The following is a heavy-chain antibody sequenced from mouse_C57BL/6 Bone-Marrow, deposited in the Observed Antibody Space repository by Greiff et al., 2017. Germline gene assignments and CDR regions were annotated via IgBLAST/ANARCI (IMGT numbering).Heavy chain of an antibody. J-gene: IGHJ3*01. V-gene: IGHV1-59*01. CDR3: ARWGTTDPFAY. CDR1: GYTFTSYW. CDR2: IDPSDSYT. Sequence: QVQLQQPGAELVRPGTSVKLSCKASGYTFTSYWMHWVKQRPGQGLEWIGVIDPSDSYTNYNQKFKGKATLTVDTSSSTAYMQLSSLTSEDSAVYYCARWGTTDPFAYWDRGTLVTVTA. D-gene: IGHD1-1*01.